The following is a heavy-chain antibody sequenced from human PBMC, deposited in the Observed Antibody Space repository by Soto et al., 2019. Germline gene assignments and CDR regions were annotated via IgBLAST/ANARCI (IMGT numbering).Heavy chain of an antibody. Sequence: RASVKVSCKASGYTFTSYAMHWVRQAPGQRLEWMGWINAGNGNTKYSQKFQGRVTITRDTSASTAYMELSSLRSEDTAVYYCARVGRHSWLNYYYYGMDVWGQGTTVTVSS. J-gene: IGHJ6*02. D-gene: IGHD6-13*01. CDR2: INAGNGNT. V-gene: IGHV1-3*01. CDR1: GYTFTSYA. CDR3: ARVGRHSWLNYYYYGMDV.